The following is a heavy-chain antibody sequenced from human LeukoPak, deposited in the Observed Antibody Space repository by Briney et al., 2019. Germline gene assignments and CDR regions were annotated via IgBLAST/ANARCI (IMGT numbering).Heavy chain of an antibody. D-gene: IGHD5-24*01. J-gene: IGHJ4*02. V-gene: IGHV3-53*01. CDR1: GFTVSSNY. CDR3: ARAPMATAIDY. CDR2: IYSGGST. Sequence: PGGSLRLSCAASGFTVSSNYMSWVRQAPGKGLEWVSVIYSGGSTYYADSVKGRFTISRDNSKNTLYLQMNSLRAEDTAVYYCARAPMATAIDYWGQGTLVTVSS.